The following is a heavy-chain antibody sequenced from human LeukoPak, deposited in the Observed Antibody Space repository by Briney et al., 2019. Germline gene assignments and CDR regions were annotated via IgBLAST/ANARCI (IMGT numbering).Heavy chain of an antibody. D-gene: IGHD3-10*01. Sequence: PSETLSLTCAVSGGSISSGGYSWSWIRQPPGKGLEWIGYIYHSGSTYYNPSLKSRVTISVDRSKNQFSLKLSSVTAADTAAYYCARAPGTLDAFDIWGQGTMVTVSS. CDR2: IYHSGST. CDR3: ARAPGTLDAFDI. J-gene: IGHJ3*02. CDR1: GGSISSGGYS. V-gene: IGHV4-30-2*01.